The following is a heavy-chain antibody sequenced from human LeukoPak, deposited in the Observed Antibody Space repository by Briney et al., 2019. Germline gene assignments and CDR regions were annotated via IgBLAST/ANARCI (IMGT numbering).Heavy chain of an antibody. CDR3: ARDRNYDGSVYYEDDYFDY. CDR1: GFTFSSYG. D-gene: IGHD3-22*01. V-gene: IGHV3-23*01. CDR2: ISGSGGST. Sequence: GGSLRLSCAASGFTFSSYGMSWVRQAPGKGLEWVSAISGSGGSTYYADSVKGRFTISRDNSENTLYLQMNSLRAEDTAVYYCARDRNYDGSVYYEDDYFDYWGQGTLVTVSS. J-gene: IGHJ4*02.